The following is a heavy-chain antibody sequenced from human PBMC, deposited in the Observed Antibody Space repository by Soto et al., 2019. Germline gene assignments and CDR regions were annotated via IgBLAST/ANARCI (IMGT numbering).Heavy chain of an antibody. V-gene: IGHV4-59*12. CDR3: ARPTGGDHYYYAVDV. CDR2: IYYSGST. CDR1: CGSISSYY. Sequence: PWEALSHTCPLSCGSISSYYLGLILQPPGKGLEWIGYIYYSGSTNYNPSLKGRFTISRDNAKNSLYLQMNSLRAEDTAVYYCARPTGGDHYYYAVDVWGQGTTVTVSS. J-gene: IGHJ6*02. D-gene: IGHD3-16*01.